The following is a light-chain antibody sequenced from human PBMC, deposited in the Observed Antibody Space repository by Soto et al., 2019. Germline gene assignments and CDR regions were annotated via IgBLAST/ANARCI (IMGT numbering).Light chain of an antibody. V-gene: IGKV3-15*01. J-gene: IGKJ1*01. Sequence: EIVMTQSPATLSVFPGERATVSCRASQNIISNLAWYQQKPGQAPSLLIYGASTREKGVPARFSGSGSGTEFTLTISSLQSEDSAVYDCQQYHNWPSWTFGQGTKVEMK. CDR3: QQYHNWPSWT. CDR2: GAS. CDR1: QNIISN.